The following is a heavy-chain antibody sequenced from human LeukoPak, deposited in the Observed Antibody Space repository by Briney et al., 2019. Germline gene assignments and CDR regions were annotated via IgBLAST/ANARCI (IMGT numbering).Heavy chain of an antibody. Sequence: PGGSLRLSCAASGFTFGSYVMSWVRQAPGKGLEWVSDISLSGGSTYYADSVKGRFTTSRDNSKNILYLQLVNLRAEDTAVYYCARRSYDDHGDPFDYWGQGTLVTVSS. V-gene: IGHV3-23*01. CDR3: ARRSYDDHGDPFDY. CDR1: GFTFGSYV. CDR2: ISLSGGST. J-gene: IGHJ4*02. D-gene: IGHD4-17*01.